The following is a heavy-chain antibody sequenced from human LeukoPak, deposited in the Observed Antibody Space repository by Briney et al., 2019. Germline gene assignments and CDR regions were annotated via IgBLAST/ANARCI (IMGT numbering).Heavy chain of an antibody. Sequence: GGSLRLSCAASGFTFSRYAVHWVRQAPGKGLEWMAVISYDGSNKYYADSVKGRFTISRDNSKNTLYLQMNSLRPEDTAVYYCASQPLPTVFGGVKYYGMDVWGQGTTVTVSS. CDR1: GFTFSRYA. CDR3: ASQPLPTVFGGVKYYGMDV. CDR2: ISYDGSNK. J-gene: IGHJ6*01. D-gene: IGHD3-3*01. V-gene: IGHV3-30-3*01.